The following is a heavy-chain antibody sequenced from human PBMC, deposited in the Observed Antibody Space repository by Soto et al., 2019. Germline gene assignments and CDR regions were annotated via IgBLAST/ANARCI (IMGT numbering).Heavy chain of an antibody. V-gene: IGHV3-48*02. Sequence: PGGSLRLSCAASGFTFSIYSMNWVRQAPGKGLEWVSYIMPGSSHIFYADSVKGRFTISRDNSKNTLYLEMTVLRDEDTAVYSCATGPYLGSGRAFDYWGQGTLVTVSS. D-gene: IGHD3-10*01. CDR1: GFTFSIYS. J-gene: IGHJ4*02. CDR2: IMPGSSHI. CDR3: ATGPYLGSGRAFDY.